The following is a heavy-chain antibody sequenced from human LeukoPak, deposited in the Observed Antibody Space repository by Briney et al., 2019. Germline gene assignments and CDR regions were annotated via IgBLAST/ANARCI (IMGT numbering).Heavy chain of an antibody. CDR1: GYTFTGYY. J-gene: IGHJ4*02. D-gene: IGHD6-19*01. CDR3: ARDAAVAGYGEDY. CDR2: INPNSGGT. Sequence: ASVKVSCKASGYTFTGYYMHWVRQAPGQGLEWMGWINPNSGGTNYAQKFQGRVTMTRDTSISTAYMELSRLRSDDTAVYYCARDAAVAGYGEDYWGQGTLVTVSS. V-gene: IGHV1-2*02.